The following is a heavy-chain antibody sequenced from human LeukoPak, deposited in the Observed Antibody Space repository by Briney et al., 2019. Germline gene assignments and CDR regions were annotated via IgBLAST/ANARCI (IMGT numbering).Heavy chain of an antibody. J-gene: IGHJ4*02. CDR2: IYDSGST. CDR3: ASYYASGSSRFDY. CDR1: GGSTSSYY. Sequence: PSETLSLTCTVSGGSTSSYYWSWIRQPPGKGLEWIGFIYDSGSTYYNPSLKSRVTISVDTSKNQFSLNLNSVTAADTAVYYCASYYASGSSRFDYWGQGTLVTVSS. V-gene: IGHV4-59*08. D-gene: IGHD3-10*01.